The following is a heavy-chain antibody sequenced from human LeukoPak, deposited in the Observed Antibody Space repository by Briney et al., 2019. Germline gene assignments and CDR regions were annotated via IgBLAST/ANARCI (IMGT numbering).Heavy chain of an antibody. J-gene: IGHJ4*02. CDR1: GGSISSYY. CDR3: ARQTGSGLFILP. V-gene: IGHV4-39*01. Sequence: ASETLSLTCTVSGGSISSYYWSWIRQPPGMGLEWIGSIYYTGNTYYNASLKSQVSISIDTSKNQFSLKLTSVTAADTAVYYCARQTGSGLFILPGGQGTLVTVSS. D-gene: IGHD3/OR15-3a*01. CDR2: IYYTGNT.